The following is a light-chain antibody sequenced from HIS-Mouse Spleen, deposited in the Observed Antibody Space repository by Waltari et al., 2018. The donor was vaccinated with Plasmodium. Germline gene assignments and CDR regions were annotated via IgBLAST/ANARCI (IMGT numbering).Light chain of an antibody. CDR3: QQYNSYQ. J-gene: IGKJ1*01. CDR1: QSISSW. V-gene: IGKV1-5*03. Sequence: DIQMTQSPSTLSASVGDRVPITCRASQSISSWLAWYQQKPGKAPKLLIYKGSRLESGVPSRFRGSGSGTEFTLTISSLQPDDFATYYCQQYNSYQFGQGTKVEIK. CDR2: KGS.